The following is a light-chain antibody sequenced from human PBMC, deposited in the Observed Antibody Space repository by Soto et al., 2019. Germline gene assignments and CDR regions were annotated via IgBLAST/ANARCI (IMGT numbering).Light chain of an antibody. CDR1: SGHSSYI. CDR2: LEGSGTY. CDR3: GSWYSNRQV. Sequence: QPVLTQSSASSASLGSSVRLTCTLSSGHSSYIIAWHQQQPGKAPRYLMKLEGSGTYNKGSGVPDRFSGSSSGADRYLTISSLKLADEADYHCGSWYSNRQVFGAGTKVTVL. J-gene: IGLJ2*01. V-gene: IGLV4-60*01.